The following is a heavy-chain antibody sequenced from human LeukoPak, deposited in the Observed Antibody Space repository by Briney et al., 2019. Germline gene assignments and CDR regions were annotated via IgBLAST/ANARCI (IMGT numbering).Heavy chain of an antibody. J-gene: IGHJ6*03. D-gene: IGHD3/OR15-3a*01. CDR3: ARGTGYYYMDV. V-gene: IGHV4-59*01. CDR1: GGSISSYY. Sequence: SETLSLTCTVSGGSISSYYWSWIRQPSGKGLEWIGYIYYSGSTNYNPSLKSRVTISVDTSKNQFSLKLSSVTAADTAVYYCARGTGYYYMDVWGKGTTVTVSS. CDR2: IYYSGST.